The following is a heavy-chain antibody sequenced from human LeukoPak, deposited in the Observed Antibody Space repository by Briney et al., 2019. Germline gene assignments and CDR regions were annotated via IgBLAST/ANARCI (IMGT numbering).Heavy chain of an antibody. J-gene: IGHJ5*02. CDR3: AGLGASGNGYLSWFDP. CDR1: GGSISTYY. V-gene: IGHV4-59*01. D-gene: IGHD3-22*01. CDR2: IYYSGNS. Sequence: SETLSLTCTVSGGSISTYYWSWIRQPPGKGLEWIGYIYYSGNSNYNPSLKSRVTISVDTSKDQFSLKLSSVTAADTAVYYCAGLGASGNGYLSWFDPWGQGTLVTVSS.